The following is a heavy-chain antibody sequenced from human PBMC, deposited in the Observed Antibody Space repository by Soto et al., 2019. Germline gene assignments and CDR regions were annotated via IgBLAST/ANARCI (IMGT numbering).Heavy chain of an antibody. CDR1: GFTFSSYA. Sequence: GGSLRLSCAASGFTFSSYAMSWARQAPGKGLEWVSAISGSGSSTYYADSVKGRFTISRDNSKSTLYLQMNSLRAEDTAVYYCAKAETYYYDSSGYFGYWGQGTLVTVSS. V-gene: IGHV3-23*01. D-gene: IGHD3-22*01. CDR2: ISGSGSST. CDR3: AKAETYYYDSSGYFGY. J-gene: IGHJ4*02.